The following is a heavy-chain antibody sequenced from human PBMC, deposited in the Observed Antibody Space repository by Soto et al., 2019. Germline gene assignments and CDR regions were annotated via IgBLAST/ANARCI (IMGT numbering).Heavy chain of an antibody. CDR3: ASTVTPDNYYYYYYMDV. V-gene: IGHV3-64*01. CDR2: ISSNGGST. D-gene: IGHD4-17*01. J-gene: IGHJ6*03. CDR1: GFTFSSYA. Sequence: GGSLRLSCAASGFTFSSYAMHWVRQAPGKGLEYVSAISSNGGSTYYANSVKGRFTISRDNSKNTLYLQMGSLRAEDMAVYYCASTVTPDNYYYYYYMDVWGKGTTVTVSS.